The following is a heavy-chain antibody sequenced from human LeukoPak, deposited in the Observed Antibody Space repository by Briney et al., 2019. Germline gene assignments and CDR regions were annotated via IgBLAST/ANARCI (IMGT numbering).Heavy chain of an antibody. D-gene: IGHD6-19*01. Sequence: GGSLRLSCAASGFTFSSYAMSWVRQAPGKGLEWVSAISGSGGSTYYADSVKGRFTISRDNSKNTLYLQMNSLRAEDTAVYYCAKGGNSGWYGFYFDYWGQGTLVTVSS. J-gene: IGHJ4*02. V-gene: IGHV3-23*01. CDR3: AKGGNSGWYGFYFDY. CDR2: ISGSGGST. CDR1: GFTFSSYA.